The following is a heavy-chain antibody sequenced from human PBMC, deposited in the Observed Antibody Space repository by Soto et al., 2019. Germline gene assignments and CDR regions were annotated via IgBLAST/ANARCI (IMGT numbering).Heavy chain of an antibody. V-gene: IGHV3-43*01. CDR1: GFTFDDYT. CDR2: ISWDGGST. J-gene: IGHJ4*02. CDR3: AKDIDSGGFNFDY. Sequence: GGSLRLSCAASGFTFDDYTMHWVRQAPGKGLEWVSLISWDGGSTYYADSVKGRFTISRDNSKNSLYLQMNSLRTEDTALYYCAKDIDSGGFNFDYWGQGTLVTVSS. D-gene: IGHD3-22*01.